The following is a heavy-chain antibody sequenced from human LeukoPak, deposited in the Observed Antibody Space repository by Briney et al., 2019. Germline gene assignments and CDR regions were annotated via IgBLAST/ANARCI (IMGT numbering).Heavy chain of an antibody. V-gene: IGHV5-51*01. CDR1: GYSFTSYW. CDR3: ARLRRYSNYYQDYWFDP. J-gene: IGHJ5*02. D-gene: IGHD4-11*01. CDR2: IYPGDSDT. Sequence: GESLKISCKGSGYSFTSYWIGWVRQMPGKGLEWMGIIYPGDSDTRYSPSFQGQVTISADKSISTAYLQWSSLKASDTAMYYCARLRRYSNYYQDYWFDPWGQGTLVTVSS.